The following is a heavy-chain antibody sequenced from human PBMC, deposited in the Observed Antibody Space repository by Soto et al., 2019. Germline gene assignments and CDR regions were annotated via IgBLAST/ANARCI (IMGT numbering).Heavy chain of an antibody. CDR3: AKSQYYYDSSGYYYSDY. CDR2: ISYDGSNK. D-gene: IGHD3-22*01. V-gene: IGHV3-30*18. CDR1: GFTFSSYG. Sequence: GGSLRLSCAASGFTFSSYGMHWVRQAPGKGLEWVAVISYDGSNKYYAVSVKGRFTISRDNSKNTLYLQMNSLRAEDTAVYYCAKSQYYYDSSGYYYSDYWGQGTLVTVSS. J-gene: IGHJ4*02.